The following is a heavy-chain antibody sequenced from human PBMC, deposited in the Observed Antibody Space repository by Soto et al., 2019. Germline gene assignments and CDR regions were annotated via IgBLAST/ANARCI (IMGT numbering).Heavy chain of an antibody. CDR2: ISYDGSNK. V-gene: IGHV3-30*18. Sequence: QVQLVESGGGVVQPGRSLRLSCAASGFTFSSYGMHWVRQAPGKGLEWVAVISYDGSNKYYADSVKGRFTISRDNSKNTLYLQMNSLRAEDTAVYYCAKEGVGSDYDSSGYFDYWGQGTLVTVSS. CDR3: AKEGVGSDYDSSGYFDY. D-gene: IGHD3-22*01. J-gene: IGHJ4*02. CDR1: GFTFSSYG.